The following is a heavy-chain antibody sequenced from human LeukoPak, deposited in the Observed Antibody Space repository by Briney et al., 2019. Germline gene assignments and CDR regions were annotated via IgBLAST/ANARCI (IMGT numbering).Heavy chain of an antibody. V-gene: IGHV3-74*01. J-gene: IGHJ4*02. Sequence: GGTLRLPSATSGVTFSSYWLHWVRQAPGKGLVWVSRINSDGSSTSYADSVKGRFTISRDNAKNTLYLQMNSLRAEDTAVYYCARTKAGREDYWGQGTLVTVSS. CDR2: INSDGSST. D-gene: IGHD6-13*01. CDR3: ARTKAGREDY. CDR1: GVTFSSYW.